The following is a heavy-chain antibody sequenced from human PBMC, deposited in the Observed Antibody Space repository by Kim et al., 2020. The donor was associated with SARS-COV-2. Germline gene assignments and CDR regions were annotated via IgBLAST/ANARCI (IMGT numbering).Heavy chain of an antibody. Sequence: GGSLRLSCAASGFTFSSYGMHWVRQAPGKGLEWVAVISYDGSNKYYADSVKGRFTISRDNSKNTLYLQMNSLRAEDTAVYFCATTSGSYYKDFDYWGQGTLVTVSS. J-gene: IGHJ4*02. D-gene: IGHD3-10*01. V-gene: IGHV3-30*03. CDR2: ISYDGSNK. CDR3: ATTSGSYYKDFDY. CDR1: GFTFSSYG.